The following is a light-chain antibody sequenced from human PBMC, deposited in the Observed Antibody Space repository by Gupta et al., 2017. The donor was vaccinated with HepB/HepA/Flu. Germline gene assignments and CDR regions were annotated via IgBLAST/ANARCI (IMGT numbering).Light chain of an antibody. CDR3: MQALQSPT. V-gene: IGKV2-28*01. CDR1: QSLLHSNGYNF. CDR2: WGS. J-gene: IGKJ3*01. Sequence: DIVLTQSPLSLPVTPGEPASISCRSSQSLLHSNGYNFLDWYLQKPGQSPQLLIYWGSNRASGVPDRFGASGSGTDFTLEISRVEAEDVGVYYCMQALQSPTFGPGTRVDIK.